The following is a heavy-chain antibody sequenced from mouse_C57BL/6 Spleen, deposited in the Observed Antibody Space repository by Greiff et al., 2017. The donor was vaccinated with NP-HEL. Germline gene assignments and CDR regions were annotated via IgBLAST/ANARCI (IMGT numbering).Heavy chain of an antibody. J-gene: IGHJ2*01. V-gene: IGHV1-59*01. CDR3: AIITRGY. Sequence: QVQLQQPGAELVRPGTSVKLSCKASGYTFTSYWMHWVKQRPGQGLEWIGVIDPSDSYTNYNQKFKGKATLTVDTSSSTAYMQLSSLTSEDSAVYYCAIITRGYWGQGTTLTVSS. CDR2: IDPSDSYT. CDR1: GYTFTSYW. D-gene: IGHD1-1*01.